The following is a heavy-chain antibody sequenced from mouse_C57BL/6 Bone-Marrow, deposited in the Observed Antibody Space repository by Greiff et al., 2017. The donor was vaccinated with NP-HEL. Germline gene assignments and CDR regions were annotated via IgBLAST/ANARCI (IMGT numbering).Heavy chain of an antibody. CDR1: GYTFTSYW. Sequence: QVQLQQPGAELVKPGASVKLSCKASGYTFTSYWMHWVKQRPGRGLEWMGRIDPNSGGTKSNEKFKSKATLTVAKPTITTYIQLSSLTSDDSAFYYCASLYSSSYVNYAIYYWGPGTSVTASS. D-gene: IGHD3-2*02. J-gene: IGHJ4*01. CDR2: IDPNSGGT. CDR3: ASLYSSSYVNYAIYY. V-gene: IGHV1-72*01.